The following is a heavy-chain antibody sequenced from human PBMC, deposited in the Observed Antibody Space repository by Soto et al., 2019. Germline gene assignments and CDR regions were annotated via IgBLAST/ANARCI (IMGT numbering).Heavy chain of an antibody. D-gene: IGHD3-22*01. CDR1: GGTFSKYA. V-gene: IGHV1-69*13. CDR3: ARPLRDRNFYHGSAV. CDR2: IIPMFGTP. J-gene: IGHJ6*02. Sequence: SVKVSCKASGGTFSKYAISWVRQAPGQGLEWLGGIIPMFGTPNYAQKFQGRVTISADESTTTAYLELSSLRSADTAVYFCARPLRDRNFYHGSAVWGQGTTVTVSS.